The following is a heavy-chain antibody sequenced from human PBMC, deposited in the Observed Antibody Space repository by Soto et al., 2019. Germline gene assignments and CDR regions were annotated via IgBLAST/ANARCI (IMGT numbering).Heavy chain of an antibody. CDR2: INTYNGNT. Sequence: QVQVVQSGAEVKKPGASVKVSCKASGYTFTSYGISWVRQAPGQGLEWMGWINTYNGNTNYAQKLQGRVTMTTDTSTSTAYMELRSLGSDDTGVYFCAGAWGYFGDYWGQGTLVTVSS. D-gene: IGHD2-15*01. CDR1: GYTFTSYG. CDR3: AGAWGYFGDY. J-gene: IGHJ4*02. V-gene: IGHV1-18*01.